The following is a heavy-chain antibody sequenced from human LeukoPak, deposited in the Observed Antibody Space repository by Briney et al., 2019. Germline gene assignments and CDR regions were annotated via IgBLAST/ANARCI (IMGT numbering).Heavy chain of an antibody. CDR3: AVREAAAAGTGGSKY. V-gene: IGHV4-34*08. CDR1: GFTFSNAW. CDR2: INHSGST. D-gene: IGHD6-13*01. Sequence: TGGSLRLSCAASGFTFSNAWMSWVRQAPGKGLEWIGEINHSGSTNYNPSLKSRVTISVGTSKNQFSLKLSSVTAADTAVYYCAVREAAAAGTGGSKYWGQGTLVTVSS. J-gene: IGHJ4*02.